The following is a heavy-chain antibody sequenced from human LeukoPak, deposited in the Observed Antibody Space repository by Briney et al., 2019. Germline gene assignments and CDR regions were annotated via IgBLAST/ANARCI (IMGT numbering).Heavy chain of an antibody. CDR3: ARGPKKNYYGMDV. J-gene: IGHJ6*02. CDR1: GFTLSDYW. V-gene: IGHV3-74*01. CDR2: INSDGSGT. Sequence: GGSLRLSCAASGFTLSDYWMHWVRQAPGKGLVWVSRINSDGSGTTYADSVKGRFTISRDNAKNTLYLQMNSLRAEDTAVYYCARGPKKNYYGMDVWGQGTTVTVSS.